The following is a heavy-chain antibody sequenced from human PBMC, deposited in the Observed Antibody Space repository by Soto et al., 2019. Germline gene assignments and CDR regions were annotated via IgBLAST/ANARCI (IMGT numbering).Heavy chain of an antibody. Sequence: GGSLRLSCAPSGFIFSNYAMSWVRQARGKGLEWVSAISGSGADTYYTESVKGRFTISRDNFKNTLYLQMNSLRAEDTAVYYCAKDTGRGGGSVFDYWGQGTLVTVSS. CDR3: AKDTGRGGGSVFDY. CDR1: GFIFSNYA. V-gene: IGHV3-23*01. J-gene: IGHJ4*02. D-gene: IGHD2-15*01. CDR2: ISGSGADT.